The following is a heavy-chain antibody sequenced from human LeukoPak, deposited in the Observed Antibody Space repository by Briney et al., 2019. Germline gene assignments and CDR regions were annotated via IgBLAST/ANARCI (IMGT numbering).Heavy chain of an antibody. D-gene: IGHD5-18*01. CDR2: ISSSSSYI. CDR3: ARGGYSYGLALWY. CDR1: GFTFSSYS. V-gene: IGHV3-21*01. J-gene: IGHJ4*02. Sequence: PGGSLRLSCAASGFTFSSYSMNWVRQAPGKGLEWVSSISSSSSYIYYADSVKGRFTISRDNAKNSLYLQMNSLRVEDTAVYYCARGGYSYGLALWYWGQGTLVTVSS.